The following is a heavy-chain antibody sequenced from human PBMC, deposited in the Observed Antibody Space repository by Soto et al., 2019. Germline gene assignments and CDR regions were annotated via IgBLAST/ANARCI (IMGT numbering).Heavy chain of an antibody. CDR3: ARAYSGFDSDNFDP. J-gene: IGHJ5*02. D-gene: IGHD5-12*01. CDR1: GGSVSSGDYY. Sequence: QVQLQESGPGLVKPSQTLSLTCTVSGGSVSSGDYYWSWIRQPPGKGLEWIGYIYSSGGTHYNPSLKGRITMSVDTSENHCSLKLSSVTAADTAVYYCARAYSGFDSDNFDPGGQGTRVTVSS. CDR2: IYSSGGT. V-gene: IGHV4-30-4*01.